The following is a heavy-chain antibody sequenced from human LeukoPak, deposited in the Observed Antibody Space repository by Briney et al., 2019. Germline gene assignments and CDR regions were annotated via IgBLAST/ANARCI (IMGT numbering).Heavy chain of an antibody. V-gene: IGHV1-2*02. CDR2: INPDSGCT. CDR1: GYTFTGFY. Sequence: PWASVKVSCKASGYTFTGFYMHWVRQAPGQGVEWMGWINPDSGCTNYGQKCQGRVTMTRDTSISTAYMELSRLRYDDTAVYYCARGRSSSTRLDYYYHYMDVWGKGTTVTVSS. CDR3: ARGRSSSTRLDYYYHYMDV. D-gene: IGHD2-2*01. J-gene: IGHJ6*03.